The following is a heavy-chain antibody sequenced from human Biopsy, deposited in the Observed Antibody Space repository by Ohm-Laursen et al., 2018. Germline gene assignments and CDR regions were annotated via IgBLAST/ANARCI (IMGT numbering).Heavy chain of an antibody. V-gene: IGHV4-59*01. CDR2: IYYSGST. J-gene: IGHJ6*02. D-gene: IGHD2/OR15-2a*01. CDR3: ARATNSTGWPYYYFYGMDV. Sequence: SGTLSLTCTVSGDSISSDYWSWIRQTPGKGLEWIGYIYYSGSTNYNPSLKSRVTISVDTSKNQFSLRLNSVTAADTAVYYCARATNSTGWPYYYFYGMDVWGQGTTVTVSS. CDR1: GDSISSDY.